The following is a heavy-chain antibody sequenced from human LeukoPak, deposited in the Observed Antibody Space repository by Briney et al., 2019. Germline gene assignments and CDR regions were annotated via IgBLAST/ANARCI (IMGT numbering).Heavy chain of an antibody. V-gene: IGHV4-34*01. CDR1: GGSFSGYY. Sequence: PSETLSLTCAVYGGSFSGYYWSWIRQPPGKGLEWIGEINHSGSTNYNPSLRSRVTISVDTSKNQFSLKLSSVTAADTAVYYCARRGRVELKRTYYFDYWGQGTLVAVSS. CDR2: INHSGST. CDR3: ARRGRVELKRTYYFDY. J-gene: IGHJ4*02. D-gene: IGHD1-7*01.